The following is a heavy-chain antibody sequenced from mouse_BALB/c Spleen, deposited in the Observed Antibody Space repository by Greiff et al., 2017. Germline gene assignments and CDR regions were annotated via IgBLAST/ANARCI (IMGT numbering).Heavy chain of an antibody. J-gene: IGHJ3*01. CDR3: TRERYYGSSPWFAY. CDR2: IDPETGGT. D-gene: IGHD1-1*01. Sequence: VQGVESGAELVRPGASVTLSCKASGYTFTDYEMHWVKQTPVHGLEWIGAIDPETGGTAYNQKFKGKATLTADKSSSTAYMELRSLTSEDSAVYYCTRERYYGSSPWFAYWGQGTLVTVSA. CDR1: GYTFTDYE. V-gene: IGHV1-15*01.